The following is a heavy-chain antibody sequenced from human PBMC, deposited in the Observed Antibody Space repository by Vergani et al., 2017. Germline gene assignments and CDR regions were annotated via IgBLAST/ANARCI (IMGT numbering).Heavy chain of an antibody. V-gene: IGHV1-58*02. CDR2: IVVGSGNT. J-gene: IGHJ6*02. CDR1: GYTLTELS. D-gene: IGHD6-13*01. CDR3: AAGTFQQGVGYYGMDV. Sequence: QLVQSGSELKKPGASVTVSCKASGYTLTELSMHWVRQAPGKGLEWMGWIVVGSGNTNYAQKFQERVTITRDMSTSTAYMELSSLRSEDTAVYYCAAGTFQQGVGYYGMDVWGQGTTVTVSS.